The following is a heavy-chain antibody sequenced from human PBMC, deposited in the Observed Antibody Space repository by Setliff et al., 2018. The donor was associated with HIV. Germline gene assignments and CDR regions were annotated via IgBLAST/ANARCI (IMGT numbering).Heavy chain of an antibody. CDR3: ARGAYYYDSSASDYFDY. CDR2: INPNSGGT. J-gene: IGHJ4*02. Sequence: ASVKVSCKASGYTFIGYYMHWVRQAPGQGLEWMGWINPNSGGTNYAQKFQGWVTMTRGTSISTAYMELSRLRSDDTAVYYCARGAYYYDSSASDYFDYWGQGTLVTVSS. D-gene: IGHD3-22*01. CDR1: GYTFIGYY. V-gene: IGHV1-2*04.